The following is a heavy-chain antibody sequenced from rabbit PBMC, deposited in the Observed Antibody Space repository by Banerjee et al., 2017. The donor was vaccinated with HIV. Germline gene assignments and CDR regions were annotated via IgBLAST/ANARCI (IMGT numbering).Heavy chain of an antibody. CDR3: ARGGTFSYVYHGMNL. CDR1: GFSFSSSYW. D-gene: IGHD6-1*01. J-gene: IGHJ4*01. Sequence: QEQLEESGGDLVKPEGSLTLTCTASGFSFSSSYWICWVRQAPGKGLEWIGCIYTGSGSTYYANWAKGRFTISKTSSTTVTLQMTSLTAADTATYFCARGGTFSYVYHGMNLWGPGTLVTVS. CDR2: IYTGSGST. V-gene: IGHV1S45*01.